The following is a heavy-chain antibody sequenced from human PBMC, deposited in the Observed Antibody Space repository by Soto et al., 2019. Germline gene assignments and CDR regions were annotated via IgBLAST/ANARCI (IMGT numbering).Heavy chain of an antibody. CDR3: AKEKAGARIYYYGMDG. CDR1: GFTFSDYY. CDR2: IINSGSTI. V-gene: IGHV3-11*01. Sequence: GGSLRLSCAASGFTFSDYYMSWIRQAPGKGLEWVSYIINSGSTIYYADSVKGRFTISRDNAKNSLYLRMNSLRAEDTAVYYCAKEKAGARIYYYGMDGWGQGTTVTVSS. J-gene: IGHJ6*02.